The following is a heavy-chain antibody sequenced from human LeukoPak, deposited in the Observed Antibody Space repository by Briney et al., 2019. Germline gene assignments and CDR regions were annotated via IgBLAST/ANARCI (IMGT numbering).Heavy chain of an antibody. D-gene: IGHD3-16*02. CDR1: GFTFSSYA. V-gene: IGHV3-23*01. J-gene: IGHJ4*02. CDR2: ISGSGGST. CDR3: AKDRGVWGSYRYYFDY. Sequence: GGSLRLSCTASGFTFSSYAMSWVRQAPGKGLEWVAPISGSGGSTYYADSVKGRFTISTDNSKTTLYLQMNSRRAEGTAVYYCAKDRGVWGSYRYYFDYWGQGTLVTVSS.